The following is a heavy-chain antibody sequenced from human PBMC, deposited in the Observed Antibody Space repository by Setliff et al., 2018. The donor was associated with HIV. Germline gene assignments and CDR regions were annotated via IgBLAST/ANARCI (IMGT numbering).Heavy chain of an antibody. V-gene: IGHV1-18*01. D-gene: IGHD3-10*01. CDR1: GYTFTSYG. J-gene: IGHJ4*02. CDR2: ISAYNGNT. Sequence: GASVKVSCKASGYTFTSYGIRWVRQAPGQGLEWMGWISAYNGNTNYAQKLQGRVTMTTATSTSTAYMVLRSLSAEDTAVYYCGRGLLGVGEEPLYYFDYWGQGTLVTVSS. CDR3: GRGLLGVGEEPLYYFDY.